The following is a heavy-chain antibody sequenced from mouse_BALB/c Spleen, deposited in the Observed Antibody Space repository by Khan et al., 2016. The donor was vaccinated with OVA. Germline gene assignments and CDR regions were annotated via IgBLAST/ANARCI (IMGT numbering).Heavy chain of an antibody. Sequence: EVMLVESGGGLVKPGGSLKLSCAASGFTFSNSGVSWVRQTPEKRLEWVASISSGDTTYYPYSVKGRFTISRDNARNILYLQMSSLRSEDTAMYYCGRGDWFAYWGQGTLVTVSA. CDR2: ISSGDTT. CDR1: GFTFSNSG. J-gene: IGHJ3*01. V-gene: IGHV5-6-5*01. CDR3: GRGDWFAY.